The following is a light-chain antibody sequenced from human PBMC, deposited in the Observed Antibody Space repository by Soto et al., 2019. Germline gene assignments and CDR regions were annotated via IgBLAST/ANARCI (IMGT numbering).Light chain of an antibody. CDR2: GVS. Sequence: IVLTQSPGTLSLSPGETATRSCRASQAVDSKFLAWYQQNPGQAPRLIMFGVSGRATGVPARFSGGVAGTDFTLPIRRLEPEDFAVYYCQLYGISVPVTFGQGTRLQI. V-gene: IGKV3-20*01. J-gene: IGKJ5*01. CDR3: QLYGISVPVT. CDR1: QAVDSKF.